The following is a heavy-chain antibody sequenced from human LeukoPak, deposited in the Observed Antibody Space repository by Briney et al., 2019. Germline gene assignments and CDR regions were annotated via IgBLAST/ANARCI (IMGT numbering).Heavy chain of an antibody. V-gene: IGHV3-30*02. CDR1: GFAFSSYG. CDR3: ARSGGSYGPGP. D-gene: IGHD3-16*01. CDR2: IRLDGTLQ. J-gene: IGHJ5*02. Sequence: GGSLRLSCAASGFAFSSYGMHWVRQAPGKGQQWLAFIRLDGTLQYYADSVKGRFTVSRDNSLNTLYLQMNSLSGDDTAVYFCARSGGSYGPGPWGQGTLVTVAS.